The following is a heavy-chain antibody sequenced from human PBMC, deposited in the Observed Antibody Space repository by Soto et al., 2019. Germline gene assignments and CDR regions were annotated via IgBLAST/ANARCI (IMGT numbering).Heavy chain of an antibody. CDR2: VSYDGSNK. J-gene: IGHJ6*02. V-gene: IGHV3-30*09. D-gene: IGHD3-9*01. CDR1: GFTFSSYA. CDR3: AVLRYDIYLTYYITMDV. Sequence: QVQLVESGGGVVQPGRSLRLSCAVSGFTFSSYAMHWVRQAPGKGLEWVAVVSYDGSNKYYADSVKGRFAISRDNSKNTLYLQMNSLRVEDTAVYYCAVLRYDIYLTYYITMDVWGQGTTVTVSS.